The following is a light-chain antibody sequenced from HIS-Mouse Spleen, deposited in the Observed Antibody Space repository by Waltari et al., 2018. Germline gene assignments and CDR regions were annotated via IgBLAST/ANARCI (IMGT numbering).Light chain of an antibody. CDR3: QQSYSTPPT. V-gene: IGKV1-39*01. J-gene: IGKJ2*01. CDR1: QNISSY. CDR2: AAS. Sequence: DIQTTQSLSSFSASVRGSVPITCRASQNISSYLNWYQQKPGKAPKLLIYAASNLQSGVPSRFSGSGSGTDFTLTISSLQPEDFATYYCQQSYSTPPTFGQGTKLEIK.